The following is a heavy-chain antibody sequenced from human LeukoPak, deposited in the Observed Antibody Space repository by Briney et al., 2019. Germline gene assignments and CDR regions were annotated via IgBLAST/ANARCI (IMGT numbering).Heavy chain of an antibody. V-gene: IGHV3-23*01. Sequence: GESLRLSWAASGFTFSTYAMSWVRQAPGKGLEWISRISVGSGGSTNYADYVQGRFTISRDNSKNTLNLQMNSLRAEDTAVYYCAKATGGSYKDFFDYWGQGTLVTVSS. CDR2: ISVGSGGST. D-gene: IGHD1-26*01. CDR3: AKATGGSYKDFFDY. CDR1: GFTFSTYA. J-gene: IGHJ4*02.